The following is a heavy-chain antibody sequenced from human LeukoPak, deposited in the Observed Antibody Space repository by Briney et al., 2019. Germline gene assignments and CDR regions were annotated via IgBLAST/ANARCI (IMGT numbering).Heavy chain of an antibody. J-gene: IGHJ4*02. V-gene: IGHV3-23*01. CDR1: GFTFSSYA. CDR2: ISGSGGST. Sequence: GGSLRLSCAASGFTFSSYAMSWVRQAPGKGLEWVSAISGSGGSTYSADSVKGRFTISRDNSKNTLYLQMNSLRAEDTAVYYCAKVISGYEQFALDYWGQGTLVTVSS. D-gene: IGHD5-12*01. CDR3: AKVISGYEQFALDY.